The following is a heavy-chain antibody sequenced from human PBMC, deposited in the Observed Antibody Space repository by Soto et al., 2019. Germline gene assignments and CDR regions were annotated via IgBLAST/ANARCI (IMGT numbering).Heavy chain of an antibody. CDR1: GGTFSSYT. J-gene: IGHJ4*02. V-gene: IGHV1-69*02. CDR2: IIPILGIA. D-gene: IGHD3-10*01. Sequence: ASVKVSCKASGGTFSSYTISWVRQAPGQGLEWMGRIIPILGIANYAQKFQGRVTITADKSTSTAYMELSSLRSEDTAVYYCARGGSLVRGVIINGFYYFDYWGQGTLVTVSS. CDR3: ARGGSLVRGVIINGFYYFDY.